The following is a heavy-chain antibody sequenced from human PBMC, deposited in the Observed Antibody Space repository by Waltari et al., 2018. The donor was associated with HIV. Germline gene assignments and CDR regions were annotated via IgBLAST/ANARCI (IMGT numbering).Heavy chain of an antibody. D-gene: IGHD2-2*02. CDR1: GGSFSGYY. J-gene: IGHJ6*02. CDR2: INHSGST. V-gene: IGHV4-34*01. Sequence: QVQLQQWGAGLLKPSETLSLTCAVYGGSFSGYYWSWIRQPPGTGLEWIGEINHSGSTNYNPALKSRVTISVDTSKNQFSLKLSSVTAAGTGVYYCARVRIVVVPAAILSRGGMDVWGQGTTVTVSS. CDR3: ARVRIVVVPAAILSRGGMDV.